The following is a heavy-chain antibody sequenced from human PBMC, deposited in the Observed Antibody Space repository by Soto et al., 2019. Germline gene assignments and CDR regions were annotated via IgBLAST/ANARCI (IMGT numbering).Heavy chain of an antibody. V-gene: IGHV3-33*01. D-gene: IGHD6-13*01. CDR3: ARVRSSSSYGMDV. J-gene: IGHJ6*02. CDR2: IWYDGSNK. CDR1: GFTFSSYG. Sequence: GGSLRLSCAASGFTFSSYGMHWVRQAPGKGLEWVAVIWYDGSNKYYADSVKGRFTISRDNSKNTLYLQMNSLRAEDTAVYYCARVRSSSSYGMDVWGQGTTVTVSS.